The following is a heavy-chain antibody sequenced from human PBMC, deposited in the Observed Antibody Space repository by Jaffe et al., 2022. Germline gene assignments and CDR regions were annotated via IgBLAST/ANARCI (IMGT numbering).Heavy chain of an antibody. V-gene: IGHV1-69*05. CDR2: IIPIFGTA. CDR3: ATGKYYGSGSYPNLVNWYFDL. D-gene: IGHD3-10*01. J-gene: IGHJ2*01. CDR1: GGTFSSYA. Sequence: QVQLVQSGAEVKKPGSSVKVSCKASGGTFSSYAISWVRQAPGQGLEWMGGIIPIFGTANYAQKFQGRVTITTDESTSTAYMELSSLRSEDTAVYYCATGKYYGSGSYPNLVNWYFDLWGRGTLVTVSS.